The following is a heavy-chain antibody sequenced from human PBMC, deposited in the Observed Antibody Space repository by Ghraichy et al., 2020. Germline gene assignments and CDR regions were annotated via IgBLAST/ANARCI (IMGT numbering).Heavy chain of an antibody. CDR1: GGSTSSSNW. CDR3: ARDWHEGYSGYDFYFDY. CDR2: IYYSGST. J-gene: IGHJ4*02. Sequence: SETLSLTCAVSGGSTSSSNWWSWVRQPPGKGLEWIGYIYYSGSTNYNPSLKSRVTISVDTSKNQFSLKVSSVTAADTAVYYCARDWHEGYSGYDFYFDYWGQGTLVTVSS. V-gene: IGHV4-4*02. D-gene: IGHD5-12*01.